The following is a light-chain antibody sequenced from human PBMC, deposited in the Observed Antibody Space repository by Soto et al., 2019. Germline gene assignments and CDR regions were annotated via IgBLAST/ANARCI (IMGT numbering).Light chain of an antibody. CDR1: QSVSSY. Sequence: EIVFTQSPATLSLSPGERATLSCRASQSVSSYLAWYQQKPGQAPRLLIYDASNRATGIPARFSGSGSGTDVTLTISSLEPEDFAVYCCQQRSNWPPYMYTFGQGTKLEIK. CDR2: DAS. V-gene: IGKV3-11*01. CDR3: QQRSNWPPYMYT. J-gene: IGKJ2*01.